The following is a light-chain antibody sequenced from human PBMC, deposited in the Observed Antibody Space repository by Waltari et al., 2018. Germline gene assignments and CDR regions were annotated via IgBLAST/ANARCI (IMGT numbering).Light chain of an antibody. Sequence: QPVLTQPPSSSASPGESARHTCTLPIALNVGSYNIYCYQQKPVSPPRYLLYYYSDSDKGQGSGVPSRFSGSKDASANTGILLISGLQSEDEADYYCMIWPSNASLVVFGGGTKLTVL. CDR3: MIWPSNASLVV. V-gene: IGLV5-37*01. J-gene: IGLJ2*01. CDR2: YYSDSDK. CDR1: IALNVGSYN.